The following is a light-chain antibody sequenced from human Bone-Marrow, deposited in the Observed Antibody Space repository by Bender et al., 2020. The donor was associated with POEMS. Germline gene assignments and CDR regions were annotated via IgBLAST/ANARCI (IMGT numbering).Light chain of an antibody. Sequence: QSSLTQPASVSGSPGQSITISCTGTSSDIGYYDYVSWYQQLPGKAPKVLIYDVSHRPSGVSDRFSGSKSGNTASLTIFGLQAEDEADYYCYSYVGSDTWDVFGTGTSVSVL. CDR2: DVS. J-gene: IGLJ1*01. CDR3: YSYVGSDTWDV. CDR1: SSDIGYYDY. V-gene: IGLV2-14*03.